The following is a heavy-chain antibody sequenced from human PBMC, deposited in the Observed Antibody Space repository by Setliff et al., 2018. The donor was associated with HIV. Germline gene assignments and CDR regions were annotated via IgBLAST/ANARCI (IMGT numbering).Heavy chain of an antibody. V-gene: IGHV5-51*01. CDR2: IYPGDSDT. D-gene: IGHD6-19*01. CDR1: GYSFTSYW. CDR3: ARLSGNLAVAGNYYFDY. J-gene: IGHJ4*02. Sequence: PGESLKISCKGSGYSFTSYWIGWVRQMPGKGLEWMGIIYPGDSDTRYSPSFQGQVTISADKSISTAYLQWSSLKAPDTAMYYCARLSGNLAVAGNYYFDYWGQGTLVTVSS.